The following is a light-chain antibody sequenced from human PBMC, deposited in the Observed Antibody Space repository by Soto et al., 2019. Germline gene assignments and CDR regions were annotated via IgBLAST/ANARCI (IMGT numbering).Light chain of an antibody. CDR1: QSINTW. J-gene: IGKJ1*01. CDR2: DAS. V-gene: IGKV1-5*01. Sequence: DIQLTQSPSTLSASVGDRVTITCRASQSINTWLAWYQQEPGKAPKLLIHDASSLESGVPSRFSGSGSVTELTLTISSLQPDDLGTYYCQQYNTNSPWTFGQGTKVEIK. CDR3: QQYNTNSPWT.